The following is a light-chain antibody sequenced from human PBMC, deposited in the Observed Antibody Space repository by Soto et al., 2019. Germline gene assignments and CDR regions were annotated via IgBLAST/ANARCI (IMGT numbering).Light chain of an antibody. V-gene: IGKV3-11*01. CDR2: DAS. CDR1: QSVSSN. J-gene: IGKJ3*01. CDR3: QHRNNRPFS. Sequence: EIVMTQSPATLSVAPGERATLSCKASQSVSSNLAWYQQKPGQAPRLLIYDASYRATGIPARFSGSGSGTDFTLTISSLEPEDFAVYYCQHRNNRPFSFGPGTKVDIK.